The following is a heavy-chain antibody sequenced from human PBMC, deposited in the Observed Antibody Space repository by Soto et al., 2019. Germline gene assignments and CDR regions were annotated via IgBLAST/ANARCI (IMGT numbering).Heavy chain of an antibody. D-gene: IGHD6-13*01. CDR2: IYYNGNA. CDR3: ARHGAGTNEYYYGMDV. Sequence: PSETLSLTCIVSGVSISSTTYYWGWIRQPPGKGLEWIGSIYYNGNAYYNPSLKSRATISVDTSQNQFSLKLSFVIAADAAVYYCARHGAGTNEYYYGMDVWGQGTTVTVSS. J-gene: IGHJ6*02. V-gene: IGHV4-39*01. CDR1: GVSISSTTYY.